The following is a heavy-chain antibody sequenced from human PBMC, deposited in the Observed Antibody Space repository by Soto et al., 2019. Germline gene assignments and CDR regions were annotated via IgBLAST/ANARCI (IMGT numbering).Heavy chain of an antibody. Sequence: LRLSCAASGFTFSSYAMSWVRQAPGKGLEWVSAISGSGGSTNYADSVKGRFTISRDNSKNTLYLQMNSLRAEDTAVYYCAKDRHYYDSSGYSLDYWGQGTLVTVSS. CDR1: GFTFSSYA. V-gene: IGHV3-23*01. D-gene: IGHD3-22*01. CDR2: ISGSGGST. J-gene: IGHJ4*02. CDR3: AKDRHYYDSSGYSLDY.